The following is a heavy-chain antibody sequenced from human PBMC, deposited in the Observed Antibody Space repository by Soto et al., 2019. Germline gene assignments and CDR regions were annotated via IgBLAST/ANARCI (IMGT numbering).Heavy chain of an antibody. D-gene: IGHD6-19*01. J-gene: IGHJ4*02. CDR3: ARVRGSMAVAGL. Sequence: QVQLVQSGAEVKKPGASVKVSCKASGYTFTDYGISWVRQAPGQGLEWMGWISPKKGTSNYAQKFQGRVSMTTDTSTSTAYLELRSLRSDDTAVFYCARVRGSMAVAGLWGQGTLVTVSS. CDR2: ISPKKGTS. CDR1: GYTFTDYG. V-gene: IGHV1-18*01.